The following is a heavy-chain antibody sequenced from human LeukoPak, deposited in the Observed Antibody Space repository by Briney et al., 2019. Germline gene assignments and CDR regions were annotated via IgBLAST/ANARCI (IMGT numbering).Heavy chain of an antibody. CDR2: ISAGGGST. D-gene: IGHD3-22*01. Sequence: GGSLRLSCAASGFTFSSYAMTWVRQAPGKGLEWVSAISAGGGSTYYADSVKGRFTISRDNSKNTLYLQLNSLRAEDTAVYYCAKANGYYSDWGQGTLVTVSS. J-gene: IGHJ4*02. CDR3: AKANGYYSD. V-gene: IGHV3-23*01. CDR1: GFTFSSYA.